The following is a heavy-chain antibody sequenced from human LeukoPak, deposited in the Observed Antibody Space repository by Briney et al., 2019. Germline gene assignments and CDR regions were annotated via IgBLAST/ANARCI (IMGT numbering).Heavy chain of an antibody. D-gene: IGHD3-3*01. CDR2: IYYSGST. Sequence: PSETLSLTCTVSGGSISSYYWSWIRQPPGKGLEWIGYIYYSGSTNYNPPLKSRVTISVDTSKNQFSLKLSSVTAADTAVYYCARHGVTIFGVAFFDPWDQGTLVTVSS. J-gene: IGHJ5*02. V-gene: IGHV4-59*08. CDR1: GGSISSYY. CDR3: ARHGVTIFGVAFFDP.